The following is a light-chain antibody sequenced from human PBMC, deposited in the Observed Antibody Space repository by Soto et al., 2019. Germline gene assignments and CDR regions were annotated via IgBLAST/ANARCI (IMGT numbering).Light chain of an antibody. Sequence: QSVLTQPRSVSGSPGQSVTISCTGTSSDVGSYKYVSWYQQHPGNAPKLIIYDVSKRPSGVPDRFSGSKSGNTASLTISGLQADDEADYSCCSYAGSYTWVFGGGTKLTV. CDR1: SSDVGSYKY. CDR2: DVS. CDR3: CSYAGSYTWV. V-gene: IGLV2-11*01. J-gene: IGLJ3*02.